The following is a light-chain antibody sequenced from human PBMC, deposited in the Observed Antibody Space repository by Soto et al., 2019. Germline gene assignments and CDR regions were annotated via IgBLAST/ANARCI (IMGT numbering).Light chain of an antibody. CDR1: SSNIGSNI. Sequence: QSVLTQSPSASGTPGQRVTISCSGSSSNIGSNIVNWYQHLPGTAPQLLIYSDNQRPSGVPDRFSGSKSGTSASLAISGLQSEDEADYYCAAWDDSLDGWVFGGGTKLTVL. CDR2: SDN. CDR3: AAWDDSLDGWV. J-gene: IGLJ3*02. V-gene: IGLV1-44*01.